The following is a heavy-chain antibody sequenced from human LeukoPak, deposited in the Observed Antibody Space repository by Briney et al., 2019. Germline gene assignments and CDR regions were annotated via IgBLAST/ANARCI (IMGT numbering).Heavy chain of an antibody. CDR2: INPNSGGT. CDR3: ARACGGDCYSSY. V-gene: IGHV1-2*02. CDR1: GYTFTGYY. D-gene: IGHD2-21*02. J-gene: IGHJ4*02. Sequence: EASVKVSCKASGYTFTGYYMHWVRQAPGQGLEWMGWINPNSGGTNYAQKFQGRVTMTRDTSISTAYMELSRLRSDDTAVYYCARACGGDCYSSYWGQGTLVTVSS.